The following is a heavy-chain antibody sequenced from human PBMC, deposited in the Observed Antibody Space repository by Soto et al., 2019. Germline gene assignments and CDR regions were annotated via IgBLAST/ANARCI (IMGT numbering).Heavy chain of an antibody. Sequence: QVQLQQWGAGLVKPSETLSLSCAVYGQSFSGHSWAWIRQPPGKGLAWIGAINESGSTYYNPSLKSRVTISTDTSKNQFSLKLSSVSAADTAAYFCARGSGIVALPGELEDVNYDYWGQGTLVNVSS. CDR1: GQSFSGHS. CDR3: ARGSGIVALPGELEDVNYDY. V-gene: IGHV4-34*01. J-gene: IGHJ4*02. D-gene: IGHD1-1*01. CDR2: INESGST.